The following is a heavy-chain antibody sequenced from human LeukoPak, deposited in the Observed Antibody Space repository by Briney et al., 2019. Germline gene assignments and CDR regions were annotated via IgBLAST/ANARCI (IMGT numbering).Heavy chain of an antibody. Sequence: GGSLRLSCAASGFTFSSYDMHWVRQATGKGLEWVSAIGTAGDTYYPGSVKGRFTISRDKSKNTLYLQMNSLRAEDTAVYYCAKGAYDYIEIAYFDYWGQGSLVTVSS. J-gene: IGHJ4*02. CDR2: IGTAGDT. CDR1: GFTFSSYD. V-gene: IGHV3-13*01. CDR3: AKGAYDYIEIAYFDY. D-gene: IGHD5-12*01.